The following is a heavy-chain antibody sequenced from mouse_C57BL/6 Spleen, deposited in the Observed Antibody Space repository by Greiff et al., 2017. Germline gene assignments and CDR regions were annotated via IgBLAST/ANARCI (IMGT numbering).Heavy chain of an antibody. Sequence: QVQLQQSGAELVKPGASVKISCKASGYAFSSYWMNWVKQRPGKGLEWIGQIYPGDGDTNYNGKFKGKATLTADNSSSTAYMQLSSLTSEDSAVYFCARSRTGTGAMDYWGQGTSVTVSS. CDR3: ARSRTGTGAMDY. CDR2: IYPGDGDT. D-gene: IGHD4-1*01. V-gene: IGHV1-80*01. J-gene: IGHJ4*01. CDR1: GYAFSSYW.